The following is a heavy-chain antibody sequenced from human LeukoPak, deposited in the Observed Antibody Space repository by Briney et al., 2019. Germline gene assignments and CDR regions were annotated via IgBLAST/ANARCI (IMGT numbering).Heavy chain of an antibody. CDR1: GFTFTTHW. Sequence: PGGSLRLSCGASGFTFTTHWIDWVRQAQGKGLVWVSRIKPDGSDTNYADSVKGRFTISRDNAKNTVYLQMNSLRAEDTAVYYCARGKYGGYFIDYWGQGTLVTVSS. D-gene: IGHD5-12*01. J-gene: IGHJ4*02. V-gene: IGHV3-74*01. CDR2: IKPDGSDT. CDR3: ARGKYGGYFIDY.